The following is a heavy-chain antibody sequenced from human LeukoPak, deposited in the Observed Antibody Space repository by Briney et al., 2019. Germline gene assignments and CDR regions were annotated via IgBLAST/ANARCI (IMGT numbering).Heavy chain of an antibody. CDR3: ASGDSRYCSGGSCYPLGY. CDR2: IYHSGST. CDR1: GGSISSGGYS. Sequence: SQTLSLTCAVSGGSISSGGYSWSWIRQPPGKGLEWIGYIYHSGSTYYNPSLKSRVTISVDRSKNQFPLKLSSVTAADTAVYYCASGDSRYCSGGSCYPLGYWGQGTLVTVSS. V-gene: IGHV4-30-2*01. D-gene: IGHD2-15*01. J-gene: IGHJ4*02.